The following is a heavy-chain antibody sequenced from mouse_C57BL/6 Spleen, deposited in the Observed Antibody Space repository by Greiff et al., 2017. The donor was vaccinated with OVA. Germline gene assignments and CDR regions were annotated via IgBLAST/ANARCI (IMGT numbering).Heavy chain of an antibody. J-gene: IGHJ2*01. CDR1: GFTFTSYG. CDR2: IYPRSGNN. D-gene: IGHD1-1*01. V-gene: IGHV1-81*01. Sequence: VQLQQSGAELARPGASVKLSCKASGFTFTSYGISWVKQRPGQGLEWIGEIYPRSGNNYSNEKFKGKATLTADKSSSTAYMELRSLTSEDSAVYFCSDYFGVDYWGQGTTLTVSS. CDR3: SDYFGVDY.